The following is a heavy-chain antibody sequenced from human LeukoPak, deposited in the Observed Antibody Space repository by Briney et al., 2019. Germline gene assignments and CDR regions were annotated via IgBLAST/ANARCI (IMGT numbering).Heavy chain of an antibody. CDR2: FSYSGST. CDR1: GVSISDYH. CDR3: ARMYSGTSYYFDF. Sequence: SETLSLTCSVSGVSISDYHWIWIRQPPAKGLEWMGYFSYSGSTRYNPPLKSRVTMSVDTSKNQFSLRLNSVAAADTAVYYCARMYSGTSYYFDFWGQGTRVTVSS. D-gene: IGHD1-26*01. J-gene: IGHJ4*02. V-gene: IGHV4-59*01.